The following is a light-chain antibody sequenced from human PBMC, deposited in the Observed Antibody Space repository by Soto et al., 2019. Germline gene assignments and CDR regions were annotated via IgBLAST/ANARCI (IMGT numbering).Light chain of an antibody. CDR3: VSFTSSINYV. CDR2: EVT. V-gene: IGLV2-14*01. J-gene: IGLJ1*01. Sequence: QSVLTQPASVSGSRGQSIIISCVGRDTDVGQDKSVSWYQQGPGQAPKLLIFEVTNRPSGVSKRFSGSRSGNTASLTISGLQPDDEGDYFCVSFTSSINYVFGTGTKVTVL. CDR1: DTDVGQDKS.